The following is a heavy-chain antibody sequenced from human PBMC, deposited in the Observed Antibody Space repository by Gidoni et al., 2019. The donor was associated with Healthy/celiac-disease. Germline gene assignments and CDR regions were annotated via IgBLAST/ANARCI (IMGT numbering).Heavy chain of an antibody. V-gene: IGHV3-15*01. J-gene: IGHJ6*02. CDR2: IKSKTDGGTT. D-gene: IGHD6-19*01. CDR1: GFTFSNAW. CDR3: TTDRYSSGWYYYYYGMDV. Sequence: EVQLVESGGGLVKPGGSLRLSCAASGFTFSNAWMSWVRQAPGKGLEWVGRIKSKTDGGTTDYAAPVKGRFTISRDDSKNTLYLQMNSLKTEDTAVYYCTTDRYSSGWYYYYYGMDVWGQGTTVTVSS.